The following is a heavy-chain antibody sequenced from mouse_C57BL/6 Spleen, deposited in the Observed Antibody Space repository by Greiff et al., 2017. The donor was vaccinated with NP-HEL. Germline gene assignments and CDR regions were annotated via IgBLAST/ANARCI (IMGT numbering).Heavy chain of an antibody. J-gene: IGHJ4*01. CDR2: IDPETGGT. CDR1: GYTFTDYE. D-gene: IGHD1-1*01. V-gene: IGHV1-15*01. CDR3: TRRTTVVATDAMDY. Sequence: VKLLESGAELVRPGASVTLSCKASGYTFTDYEMHWVKQTPVHGLEWIGAIDPETGGTAYNQKFKGKAILTADKSSSTAYMELRSLTSEDSAVYYCTRRTTVVATDAMDYWGQGTSVTVSS.